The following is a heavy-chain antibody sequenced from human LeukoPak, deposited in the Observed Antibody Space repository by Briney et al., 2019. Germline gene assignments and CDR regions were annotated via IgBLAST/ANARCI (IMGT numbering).Heavy chain of an antibody. Sequence: PGGSLRLSCAASGFTFSSYSMNWVRQAPGKGLEWVSYISSSSNTIYYADSVKGRFTISRDNAKNSLYLQMHSLRDEDTALYYCVTDTSMGGLFDYWGQGTLVTVSS. CDR3: VTDTSMGGLFDY. CDR1: GFTFSSYS. D-gene: IGHD5-18*01. CDR2: ISSSSNTI. V-gene: IGHV3-48*02. J-gene: IGHJ4*02.